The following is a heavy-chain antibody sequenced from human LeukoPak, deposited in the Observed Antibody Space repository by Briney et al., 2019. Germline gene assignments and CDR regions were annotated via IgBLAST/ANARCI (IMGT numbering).Heavy chain of an antibody. J-gene: IGHJ5*02. CDR2: IYYRGST. D-gene: IGHD2-15*01. CDR3: ARTYRRGGNWFDP. Sequence: PSETLSLTCAVSGDSMSSGGFSWSWIRQPPGKGLEWIAYIYYRGSTNYNPSLKGRVNISVDTSKNQFSLKLNSVTAADTAVYYCARTYRRGGNWFDPWGQGTLVTVSS. V-gene: IGHV4-30-4*07. CDR1: GDSMSSGGFS.